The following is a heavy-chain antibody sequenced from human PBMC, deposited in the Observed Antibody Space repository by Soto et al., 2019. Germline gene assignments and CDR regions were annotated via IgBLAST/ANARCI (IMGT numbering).Heavy chain of an antibody. V-gene: IGHV1-18*04. CDR3: AREGGPTTADAFDI. CDR2: IGVYSGST. J-gene: IGHJ3*02. CDR1: GYPFSSNG. D-gene: IGHD1-26*01. Sequence: QAQLVQSGVEVKKPGASVKVSCKASGYPFSSNGISWVRQAAGRGLEWMGWIGVYSGSTNYAQKFQGRVSMTTDTSTSTAYMELRSLRSDDTAVYFCAREGGPTTADAFDIWGQGTMVVVST.